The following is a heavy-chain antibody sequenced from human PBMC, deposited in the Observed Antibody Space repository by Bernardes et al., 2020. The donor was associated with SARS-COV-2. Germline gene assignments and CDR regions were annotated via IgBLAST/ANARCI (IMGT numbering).Heavy chain of an antibody. Sequence: GGSLSLSCAASGFTFSSYWLSWVRQAPGKGLEWVANIKQDGSEQYYVDSVKGRFTISRDNAKNSLYLQMNSLRAEDTAVYYCARVAAAGPNFDYWGQGTLVTGSA. CDR2: IKQDGSEQ. CDR3: ARVAAAGPNFDY. J-gene: IGHJ4*02. V-gene: IGHV3-7*01. D-gene: IGHD6-13*01. CDR1: GFTFSSYW.